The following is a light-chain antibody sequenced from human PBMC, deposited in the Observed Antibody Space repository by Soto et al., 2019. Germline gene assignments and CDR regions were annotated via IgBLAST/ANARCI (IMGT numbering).Light chain of an antibody. CDR2: AAS. V-gene: IGKV3-20*01. Sequence: EIVLTQSPGTLSLSPGERATLSCRASQSVSSSYLAWYQQKPGQAPRLLIYAASSRATGIPDRFSGSGSGTDLTLTISRLEPEDFAVYYCQQYGSSPPYTFGQGTKLDIK. CDR3: QQYGSSPPYT. J-gene: IGKJ2*01. CDR1: QSVSSSY.